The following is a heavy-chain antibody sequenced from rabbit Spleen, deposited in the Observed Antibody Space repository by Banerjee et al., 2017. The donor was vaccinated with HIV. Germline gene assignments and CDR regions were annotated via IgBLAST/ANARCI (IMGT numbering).Heavy chain of an antibody. CDR3: ARDTGTSFSSYGMDL. V-gene: IGHV1S45*01. D-gene: IGHD8-1*01. CDR1: GFSFTASDF. CDR2: VYAGSSGNT. J-gene: IGHJ6*01. Sequence: QEQVVESGGGLVKPGASLTLTCTASGFSFTASDFIYWVRQAPGKGLEWIACVYAGSSGNTYYASWAKGRFAISKTSSTTVTLQMTSLTAADTATYFCARDTGTSFSSYGMDLWGPGTLVTVS.